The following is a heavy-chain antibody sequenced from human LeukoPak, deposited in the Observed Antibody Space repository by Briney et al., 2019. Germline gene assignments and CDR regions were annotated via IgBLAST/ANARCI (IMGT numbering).Heavy chain of an antibody. CDR2: INTNTGNP. CDR1: GYTFTNYG. CDR3: ARVDSSGWLPVDY. Sequence: ASVKVSCKASGYTFTNYGMNWVRQAPGQGLEWMGWINTNTGNPTYAQGFTGRFVFSLDTSVSTAYLQITSLQAEDTAVYFCARVDSSGWLPVDYWGQGTLVTVSS. V-gene: IGHV7-4-1*02. J-gene: IGHJ4*02. D-gene: IGHD6-19*01.